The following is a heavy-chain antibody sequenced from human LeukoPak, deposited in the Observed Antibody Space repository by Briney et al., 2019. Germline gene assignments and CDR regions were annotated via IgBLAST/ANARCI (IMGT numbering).Heavy chain of an antibody. D-gene: IGHD3-3*01. J-gene: IGHJ4*02. CDR3: VREGQTAWSDY. Sequence: GGSLRLSCAASGFTFSNYWMSWLRQAPGTGLEWVAIIKQDASEEYYVDSVRGRFTISRDNAKNSVYLQMNSLRAEDTALYYCVREGQTAWSDYWGQGTLATVSS. V-gene: IGHV3-7*01. CDR2: IKQDASEE. CDR1: GFTFSNYW.